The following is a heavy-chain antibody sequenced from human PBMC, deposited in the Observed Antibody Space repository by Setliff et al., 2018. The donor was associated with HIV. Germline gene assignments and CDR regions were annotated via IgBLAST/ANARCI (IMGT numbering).Heavy chain of an antibody. Sequence: GGSLRLSCAASGFTVSSNSMSWVRQAPGKGLEWVSVIYSVGITYYTDSVKGRFTISRDNSKNTLYLQMNSLRAEDTAVYYCAKDPRAAVATICDYWGQGTLVTVSS. CDR3: AKDPRAAVATICDY. CDR2: IYSVGIT. J-gene: IGHJ4*02. CDR1: GFTVSSNS. V-gene: IGHV3-53*01. D-gene: IGHD5-12*01.